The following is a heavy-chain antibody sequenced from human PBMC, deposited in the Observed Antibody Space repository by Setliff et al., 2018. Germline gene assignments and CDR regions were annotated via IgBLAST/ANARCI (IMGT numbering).Heavy chain of an antibody. CDR3: ASYYYGSGSSYIPPHFDY. CDR1: GFTLGDYA. J-gene: IGHJ4*02. Sequence: PGGSLRLSCRTSGFTLGDYAMSWVRQAPGKGLVWLSKISGTGNTVYYADSVRGRFTISRDTAKNSLYLQMNSLRAEDSAVYYCASYYYGSGSSYIPPHFDYWGLGTLVTVSS. V-gene: IGHV3-48*03. D-gene: IGHD3-10*01. CDR2: ISGTGNTV.